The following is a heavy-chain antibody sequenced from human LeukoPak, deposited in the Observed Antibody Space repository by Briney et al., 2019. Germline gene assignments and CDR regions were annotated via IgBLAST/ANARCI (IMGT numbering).Heavy chain of an antibody. J-gene: IGHJ4*02. CDR1: GYTFTSYG. CDR2: IIPIFGTA. D-gene: IGHD2-15*01. V-gene: IGHV1-69*13. Sequence: ASVKVSCKASGYTFTSYGISWVRQAPGQGLEWMGGIIPIFGTANYAQKFQGRVTVTADESTSTAYMELSSLRSEDTAVYYCARVDCSGGSCPFDYWGQGTLVTVSS. CDR3: ARVDCSGGSCPFDY.